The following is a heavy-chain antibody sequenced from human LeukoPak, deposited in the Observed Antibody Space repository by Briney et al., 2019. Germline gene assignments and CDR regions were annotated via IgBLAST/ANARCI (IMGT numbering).Heavy chain of an antibody. CDR2: IWYDGSNK. CDR3: ARDNTGARDAFDI. J-gene: IGHJ3*02. D-gene: IGHD7-27*01. V-gene: IGHV3-33*01. CDR1: GFTFSSYG. Sequence: RPGGSLRLSCAASGFTFSSYGMHWVRQAPGKGLEWVAVIWYDGSNKYYADSVKGRFTISRDNSKNTLYLQMNSLRAEDTAVYYCARDNTGARDAFDIWGQGTMVTVSS.